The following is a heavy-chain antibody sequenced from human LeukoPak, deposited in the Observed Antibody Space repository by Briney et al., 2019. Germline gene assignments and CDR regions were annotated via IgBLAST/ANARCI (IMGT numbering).Heavy chain of an antibody. CDR2: INPNSGGT. CDR1: GYTFTGYY. CDR3: ASPEVNYYDSSGYYTRFDY. J-gene: IGHJ4*02. V-gene: IGHV1-2*02. D-gene: IGHD3-22*01. Sequence: ASVKVSCKASGYTFTGYYMHWVRQAPGQGLEWMGWINPNSGGTNYAQKFQGRVTMTRDTSISTAYMELSSLRSEDTAVYYCASPEVNYYDSSGYYTRFDYWGQGTLVTVSS.